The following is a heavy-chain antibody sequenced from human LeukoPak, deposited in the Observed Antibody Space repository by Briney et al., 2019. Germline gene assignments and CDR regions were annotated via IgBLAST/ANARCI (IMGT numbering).Heavy chain of an antibody. V-gene: IGHV3-74*01. J-gene: IGHJ4*02. CDR2: IASDGSST. D-gene: IGHD4-23*01. Sequence: PGGSLRLSCEASGFTFSSYWMNWVRQAPGKGLVWVSRIASDGSSTTYADSVKGLFSISRDNVKNTLYLQMNSLRVEDTAVYYCARGRPHGNDYWGQGTLVTVSS. CDR1: GFTFSSYW. CDR3: ARGRPHGNDY.